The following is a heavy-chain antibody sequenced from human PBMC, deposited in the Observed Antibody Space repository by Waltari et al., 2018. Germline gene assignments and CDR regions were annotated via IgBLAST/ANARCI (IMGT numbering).Heavy chain of an antibody. CDR3: STRHY. CDR2: IYSGGTT. J-gene: IGHJ4*02. CDR1: GFTVSNND. V-gene: IGHV3-66*01. Sequence: EVQLVESGGDLVQPGGSLRLFCAASGFTVSNNDMSWGRQAPGKGLEWVSLIYSGGTTYYADSVKGRFTISRDKSNNTLYLQMNSLRAEDTSVYYCSTRHYWGQGTLVTVSS.